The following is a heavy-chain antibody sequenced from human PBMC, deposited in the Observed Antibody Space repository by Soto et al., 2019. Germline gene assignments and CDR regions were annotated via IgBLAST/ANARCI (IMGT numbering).Heavy chain of an antibody. J-gene: IGHJ2*01. Sequence: GKGLAWIGYIYYRGSTNYNPSLKSRVTISVETSKNQFALKLSSVTAADTVFFFQARDGIRDVRSVSAFLLNRSSDL. CDR3: ARDGIRDVRSVSAFLLNRSSDL. V-gene: IGHV4-59*01. D-gene: IGHD3-10*02. CDR2: IYYRGST.